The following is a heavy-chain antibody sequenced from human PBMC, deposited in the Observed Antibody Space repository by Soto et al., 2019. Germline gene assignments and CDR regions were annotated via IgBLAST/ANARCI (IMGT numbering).Heavy chain of an antibody. CDR3: ATGYCGSNTCYTRWFEP. Sequence: ASVKVSCKASGYTFTSYAVHWGRQAPGQRLEWMGWINAANGNTRYSQKFQGRVTITRDTSASTAYMELSSLRSEDTAVYYCATGYCGSNTCYTRWFEPSGQGTLXTVAS. CDR1: GYTFTSYA. D-gene: IGHD2-2*01. J-gene: IGHJ5*02. CDR2: INAANGNT. V-gene: IGHV1-3*01.